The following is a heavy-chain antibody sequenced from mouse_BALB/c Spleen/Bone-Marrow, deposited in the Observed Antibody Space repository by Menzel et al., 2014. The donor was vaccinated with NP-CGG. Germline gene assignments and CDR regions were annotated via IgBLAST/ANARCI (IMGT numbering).Heavy chain of an antibody. Sequence: EVMLQESGAELVRSGASVKLSCTASGFNIKDYYMHWVKQRPEQGLEWIGWIDPENGDTEYDPKFQGKATMTADTSSNTAYMQLSILASGGTSVYFCYSTYYAMDYWGQGTSVPVSS. D-gene: IGHD5-1*01. CDR2: IDPENGDT. J-gene: IGHJ4*01. CDR1: GFNIKDYY. V-gene: IGHV14-4*02. CDR3: YSTYYAMDY.